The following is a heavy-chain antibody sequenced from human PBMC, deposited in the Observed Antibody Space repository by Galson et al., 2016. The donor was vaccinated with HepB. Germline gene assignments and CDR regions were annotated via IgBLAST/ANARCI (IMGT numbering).Heavy chain of an antibody. CDR2: IRTDKGYT. V-gene: IGHV3-33*01. J-gene: IGHJ6*02. CDR3: ARALFGSGSYWCMDV. D-gene: IGHD3-10*01. Sequence: SLRLSCTASGFTFSSYGMRWVRQAPGHGLEWLACIRTDKGYTYYVHYVKGRFTISRDTSKNNRYLQMNSRRDEDTSVYYCARALFGSGSYWCMDVWGQGTTVTVSS. CDR1: GFTFSSYG.